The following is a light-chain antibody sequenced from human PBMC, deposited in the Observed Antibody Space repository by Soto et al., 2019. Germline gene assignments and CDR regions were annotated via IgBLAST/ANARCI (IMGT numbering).Light chain of an antibody. CDR3: QCYDSSLSGVV. V-gene: IGLV1-40*01. J-gene: IGLJ2*01. CDR1: SSNIGAGYD. CDR2: GNS. Sequence: QSVLTQPPSVSGAPGQRVTISCTGSSSNIGAGYDVHWYQQLPGTAPKLLIYGNSNRPSGVPDRFSGSESGTSASLAITGLQAEDEADYDCQCYDSSLSGVVFGGGTKLTVL.